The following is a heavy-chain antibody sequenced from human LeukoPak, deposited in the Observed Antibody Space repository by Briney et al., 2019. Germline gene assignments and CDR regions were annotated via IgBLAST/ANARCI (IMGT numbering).Heavy chain of an antibody. CDR2: IYIDGPT. Sequence: GGSLSLSCAASGFTVSSNYMSWVRQSPGGGLEWVSTIYIDGPTYYADSVKGRVAISRDNSKNTMYLQMNSLRAEDTAVYYCARVSHSRGYYYFDYWGQGTLVTVSS. D-gene: IGHD3-22*01. CDR1: GFTVSSNY. V-gene: IGHV3-66*01. J-gene: IGHJ4*02. CDR3: ARVSHSRGYYYFDY.